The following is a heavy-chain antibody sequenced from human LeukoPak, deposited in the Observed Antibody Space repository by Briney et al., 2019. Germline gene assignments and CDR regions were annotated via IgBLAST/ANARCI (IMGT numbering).Heavy chain of an antibody. CDR2: IYSGGST. CDR3: AIDYYDSSGYYVY. D-gene: IGHD3-22*01. J-gene: IGHJ4*02. V-gene: IGHV3-66*01. CDR1: GFTVSSNY. Sequence: GGSLRLSCAASGFTVSSNYMSWVRQAPGKGLEWVSVIYSGGSTYYADSVKGRFTISRDNSKNTLYLQMNSLRAEDTAVYYCAIDYYDSSGYYVYWGQGTLVTVSS.